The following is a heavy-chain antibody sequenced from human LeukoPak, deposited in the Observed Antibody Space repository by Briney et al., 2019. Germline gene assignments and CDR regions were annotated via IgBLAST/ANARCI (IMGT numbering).Heavy chain of an antibody. Sequence: ASVKVSCKASGYTFTSYYMHWVRQAPGQGLEWMGIINPSGGSTSYAQKFQGRVTMTRDTSTSTVYMELSSLRSEDTAVYYCAGSSSWARYSSGWYAGYWGQGTLVTVSS. V-gene: IGHV1-46*01. CDR2: INPSGGST. D-gene: IGHD6-19*01. CDR1: GYTFTSYY. J-gene: IGHJ4*02. CDR3: AGSSSWARYSSGWYAGY.